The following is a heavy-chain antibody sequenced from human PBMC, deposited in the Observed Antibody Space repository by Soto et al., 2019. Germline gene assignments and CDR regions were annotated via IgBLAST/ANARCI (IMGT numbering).Heavy chain of an antibody. Sequence: PSETLSLTCAVSGGSINNYYWAWIRQPPGKGLQWIGYIEKSGSANYNPSLRSRVTMSVEASKNQFSLEVTSVTAADTAVYYCARTAGAYSGSGYYYSYYYMDVWGKGTTVTVSS. CDR3: ARTAGAYSGSGYYYSYYYMDV. V-gene: IGHV4-4*08. CDR1: GGSINNYY. D-gene: IGHD5-12*01. CDR2: IEKSGSA. J-gene: IGHJ6*03.